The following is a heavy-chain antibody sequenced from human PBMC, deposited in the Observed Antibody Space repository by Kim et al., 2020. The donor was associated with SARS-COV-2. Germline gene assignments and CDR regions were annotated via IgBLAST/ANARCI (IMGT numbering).Heavy chain of an antibody. CDR3: ARDRARNNDF. CDR1: GYTFTNHA. Sequence: ASVKVSCKASGYTFTNHAMHWVRQAPGQRLEWMGWINTGTGNTEYSQKFQGRLTITSDTSATTGYMELTSLRSEDTAVYFCARDRARNNDFWGQGTLVTVSS. CDR2: INTGTGNT. J-gene: IGHJ4*02. V-gene: IGHV1-3*04.